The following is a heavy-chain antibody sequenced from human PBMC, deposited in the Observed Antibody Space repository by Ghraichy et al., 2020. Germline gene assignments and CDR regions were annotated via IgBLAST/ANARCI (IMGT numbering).Heavy chain of an antibody. J-gene: IGHJ4*02. D-gene: IGHD2-2*01. Sequence: SETLSLTCTVSGGSVSDNRFFWGWVRQSPGNGLEWIGSIHSSGSTQDNPSFKSRATISVDPSENQFSLKLRSLTAADSAVYYCARRAEYQLLSGSYFDHWGQGTRVTVSS. CDR1: GGSVSDNRFF. CDR3: ARRAEYQLLSGSYFDH. CDR2: IHSSGST. V-gene: IGHV4-39*01.